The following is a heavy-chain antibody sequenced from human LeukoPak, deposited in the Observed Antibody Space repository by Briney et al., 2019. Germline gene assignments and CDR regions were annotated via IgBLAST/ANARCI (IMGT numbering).Heavy chain of an antibody. Sequence: GASVKVSCKASGYTFTGYYMHWVRQAPGQGLEWMGWINPNSGGTNYAQKFQGRVTMTRDTSISTAYMELSRLRSDDTAVYYCARDPPRWGWELWGGIDYWGQGTLVTVSS. V-gene: IGHV1-2*02. CDR1: GYTFTGYY. CDR3: ARDPPRWGWELWGGIDY. D-gene: IGHD1-26*01. CDR2: INPNSGGT. J-gene: IGHJ4*02.